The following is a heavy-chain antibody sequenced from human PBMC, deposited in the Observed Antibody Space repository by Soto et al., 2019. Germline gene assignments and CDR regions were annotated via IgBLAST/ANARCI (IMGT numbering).Heavy chain of an antibody. CDR1: GGSISSYY. CDR2: IYYSGST. Sequence: PSETLSLTCTVSGGSISSYYWSWIRQPPGKGLEWIGYIYYSGSTNYNPSLKSRVTISVDTSKNQFSLKLSSVTAADTAVYYCARDADYDFWSGYYYYMDVWGQGTMVTVSS. D-gene: IGHD3-3*01. J-gene: IGHJ6*03. V-gene: IGHV4-59*01. CDR3: ARDADYDFWSGYYYYMDV.